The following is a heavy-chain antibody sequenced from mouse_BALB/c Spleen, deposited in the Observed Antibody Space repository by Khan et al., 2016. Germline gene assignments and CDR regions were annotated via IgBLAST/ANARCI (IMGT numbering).Heavy chain of an antibody. J-gene: IGHJ2*01. CDR3: TRLYYYGCSDY. D-gene: IGHD1-1*01. CDR2: INPDSSTI. Sequence: EAKLLESGGGLVQPGGSLKLSCAASGFDFSGYWMSWVRQAPGKGLEWIGEINPDSSTINYAPSLKGKIIISRDNAKNTLYLRRNKVSSEDTALYYCTRLYYYGCSDYWGPGTILTVSS. CDR1: GFDFSGYW. V-gene: IGHV4-1*02.